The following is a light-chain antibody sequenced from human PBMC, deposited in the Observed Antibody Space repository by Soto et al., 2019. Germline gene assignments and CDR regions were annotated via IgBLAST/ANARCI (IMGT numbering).Light chain of an antibody. V-gene: IGKV3-20*01. CDR3: QQDCGFLWT. CDR1: QSVSSSY. J-gene: IGKJ1*01. CDR2: GAS. Sequence: ERVLTQSPGTPSLSTGERATLSCRASQSVSSSYLAWYQQKPGQAPRLLIYGASSRATGIPDRFSGSGSGKDFTLTISRLEPEDFGVYYCQQDCGFLWTFGQGPGVDIK.